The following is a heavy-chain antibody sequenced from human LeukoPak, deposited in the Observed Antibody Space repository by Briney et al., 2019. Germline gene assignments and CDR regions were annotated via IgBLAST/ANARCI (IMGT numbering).Heavy chain of an antibody. V-gene: IGHV3-48*01. D-gene: IGHD5-18*01. CDR2: ISSSSSTI. CDR3: AGGYSYGYSRTDNWFDP. J-gene: IGHJ5*02. Sequence: GGSLRLSCAASGFTFSSYSMNWVRQAPGKGLEWVSYISSSSSTIYYADSVKGRFTISRDNAKNSLYLQMNSLRAEDTAVYYCAGGYSYGYSRTDNWFDPWGQGTLVTVSS. CDR1: GFTFSSYS.